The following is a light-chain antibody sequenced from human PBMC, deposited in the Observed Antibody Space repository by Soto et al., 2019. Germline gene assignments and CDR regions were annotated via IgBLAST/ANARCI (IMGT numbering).Light chain of an antibody. CDR1: QSISSN. V-gene: IGKV1-39*01. CDR3: QQSYSTPLT. Sequence: DIQMTQSPSCLSASVGDRVTITFLASQSISSNLNWYQQKPGKAPKLLIYAASSLQSGVPSRFSGGGSGTDFTLTISSLQPEDFATYSCQQSYSTPLTFDGGTKVDIK. J-gene: IGKJ4*01. CDR2: AAS.